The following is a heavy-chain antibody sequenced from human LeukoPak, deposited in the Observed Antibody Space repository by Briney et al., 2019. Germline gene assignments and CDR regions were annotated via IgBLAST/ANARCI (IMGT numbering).Heavy chain of an antibody. CDR2: INPSGGST. CDR1: GYTFTSYY. V-gene: IGHV1-46*01. J-gene: IGHJ4*02. CDR3: ARDPKVAYYFDY. D-gene: IGHD5-12*01. Sequence: ASVKVSCKVSGYTFTSYYMHWVRQAPGQGLEWMGIINPSGGSTSYAQKFQGRVTMTRDTSTSTVYMELSSLRSEDTAVYYCARDPKVAYYFDYWGQGTLVTVSS.